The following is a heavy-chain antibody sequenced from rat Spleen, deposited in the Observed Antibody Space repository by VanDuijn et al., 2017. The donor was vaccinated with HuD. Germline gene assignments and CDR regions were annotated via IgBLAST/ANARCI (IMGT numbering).Heavy chain of an antibody. Sequence: EVQLVESGGGLVQPGRSLKLSCAASGFTFSDYNMAWVRQAPMKGLEWVATIIYDGSRTYYPDSVKGRLTISRDNAKSTLYLQMNSLRSEDTATYYCTRLTTMGIDYSDYWGQGVMVSLL. J-gene: IGHJ2*01. V-gene: IGHV5-7*01. CDR3: TRLTTMGIDYSDY. CDR1: GFTFSDYN. D-gene: IGHD1-7*01. CDR2: IIYDGSRT.